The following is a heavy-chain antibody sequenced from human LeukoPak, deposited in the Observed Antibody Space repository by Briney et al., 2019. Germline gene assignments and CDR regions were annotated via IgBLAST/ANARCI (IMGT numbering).Heavy chain of an antibody. V-gene: IGHV3-48*04. D-gene: IGHD3-22*01. CDR3: ARSPSSDYYSHFDY. CDR1: GFTFSAYC. CDR2: ISGTSGTI. Sequence: GGXLRLSXAXSGFTFSAYCMNWVRQAPGKGLEWISYISGTSGTIYYADSLKGRFTIYRENANNSLYMQMNSLRAEDTAVYYCARSPSSDYYSHFDYWGQGTLVXV. J-gene: IGHJ4*02.